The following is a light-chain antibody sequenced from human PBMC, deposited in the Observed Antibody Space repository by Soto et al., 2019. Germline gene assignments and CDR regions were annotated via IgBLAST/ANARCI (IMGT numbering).Light chain of an antibody. CDR3: PKSNIALQP. CDR2: AAS. V-gene: IGKV3D-7*01. J-gene: IGKJ1*01. Sequence: SPGTLSLYQKERATLYCRASQSVSSSYLGWYQQKPGQAPRLLIYAASTLQSGVPSRFSGSGSGTDFTLTISSLQPEDVAPYYCPKSNIALQPFGQVSKV. CDR1: QSVSSSY.